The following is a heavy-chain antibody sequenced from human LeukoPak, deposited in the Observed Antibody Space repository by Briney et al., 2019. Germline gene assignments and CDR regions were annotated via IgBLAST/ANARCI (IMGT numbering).Heavy chain of an antibody. Sequence: ASVKVSCKASGYTFTGYYMHWVRQAPGQGLEWMGWINPNSGGTNYAQKFQGRVTMTRDTSISTAYMELSRLRSDDTAVYYCAREGYYDSRGYRFDYWGQGTLVTVSS. CDR2: INPNSGGT. CDR3: AREGYYDSRGYRFDY. V-gene: IGHV1-2*02. D-gene: IGHD3-22*01. CDR1: GYTFTGYY. J-gene: IGHJ4*02.